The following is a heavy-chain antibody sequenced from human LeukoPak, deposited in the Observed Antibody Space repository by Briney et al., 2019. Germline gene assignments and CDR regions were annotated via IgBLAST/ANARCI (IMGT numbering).Heavy chain of an antibody. CDR1: GFTFSNSW. J-gene: IGHJ5*02. Sequence: PGGSLRLSCTASGFTFSNSWMHWVRQAPGKGLVWVSRISPDGRTINYADSVKGRFTISRDNSKNTLYLQMNSLRAEDTAVYYCAKDHITMVRVNWFDPWGQGTLVTVSS. D-gene: IGHD3-10*01. CDR2: ISPDGRTI. V-gene: IGHV3-74*01. CDR3: AKDHITMVRVNWFDP.